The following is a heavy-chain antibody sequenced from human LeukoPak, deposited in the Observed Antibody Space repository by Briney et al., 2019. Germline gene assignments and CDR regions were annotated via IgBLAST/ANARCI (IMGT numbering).Heavy chain of an antibody. CDR1: DYSISSAYY. CDR3: ARDQAYCGGDCYFDF. J-gene: IGHJ4*02. Sequence: SETLSLTCAVSDYSISSAYYWGWIRQTPGKGLEWIGSIYHSGSTDYNPSLKSRVTISVDTSKNQFSLKLRSVTAADTAVYYCARDQAYCGGDCYFDFWGQRTLVTISS. CDR2: IYHSGST. D-gene: IGHD2-21*02. V-gene: IGHV4-38-2*02.